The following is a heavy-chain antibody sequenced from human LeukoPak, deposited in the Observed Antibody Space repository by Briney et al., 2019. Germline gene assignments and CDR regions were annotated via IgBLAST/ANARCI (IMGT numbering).Heavy chain of an antibody. CDR1: GSSFTSYW. CDR3: ARLTPHLEWFYYFDY. D-gene: IGHD3-3*01. J-gene: IGHJ4*02. Sequence: GASLKISCKGSGSSFTSYWIGWVRQLPGKGLEWMGIIYPGDSDTRYSPSFQGQVTISADKSISTAYLQWSSLKASDTAMYYCARLTPHLEWFYYFDYWGQGTLVTVSS. CDR2: IYPGDSDT. V-gene: IGHV5-51*01.